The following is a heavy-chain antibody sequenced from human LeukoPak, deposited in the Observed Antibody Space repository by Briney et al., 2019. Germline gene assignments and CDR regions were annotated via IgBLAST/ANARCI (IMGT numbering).Heavy chain of an antibody. Sequence: SETLSLTCTVSGGSISSYYWNWIRQPAGKGLEWIGRIYTSGSTSYNSSLKSRVTMSVDTSKNQFSLRLSSVTAADTAVYYCARDVGGYNYGYSPDYWGQGTLVSVSS. CDR1: GGSISSYY. CDR2: IYTSGST. CDR3: ARDVGGYNYGYSPDY. V-gene: IGHV4-4*07. J-gene: IGHJ4*02. D-gene: IGHD5-18*01.